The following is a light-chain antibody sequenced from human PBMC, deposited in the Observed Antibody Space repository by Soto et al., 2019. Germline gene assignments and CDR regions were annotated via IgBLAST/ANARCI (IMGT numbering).Light chain of an antibody. Sequence: EIVLTQSPATLSLSPGERATLSCRASQSVSSYLAWYQQKPGQAPRLLIYGASIRATGIPDRFSGSGSGTEFTLTISSLQSEDFAVYYCQQYNNWPRTFGQGTKVDIK. J-gene: IGKJ1*01. CDR3: QQYNNWPRT. CDR1: QSVSSY. V-gene: IGKV3D-15*01. CDR2: GAS.